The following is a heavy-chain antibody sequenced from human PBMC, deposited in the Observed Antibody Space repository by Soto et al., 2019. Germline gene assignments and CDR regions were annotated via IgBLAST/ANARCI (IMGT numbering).Heavy chain of an antibody. J-gene: IGHJ5*01. CDR2: IHNSGRY. D-gene: IGHD1-1*01. CDR1: SGYS. CDR3: ARTLPNRQLFDS. V-gene: IGHV4-59*01. Sequence: PMSLTRSVASGYSWGWIRQSPDKGLEWIGYIHNSGRYNYNPSLESRLTISIDTSKNQFSLRLASVTAADTAVYYCARTLPNRQLFDSWSQGTLVTVS.